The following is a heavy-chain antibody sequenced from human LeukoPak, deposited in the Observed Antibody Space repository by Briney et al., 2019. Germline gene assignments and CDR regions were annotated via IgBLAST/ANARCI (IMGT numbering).Heavy chain of an antibody. D-gene: IGHD3-10*01. CDR3: ARDPTMVRGPSMDV. CDR2: INHSGST. J-gene: IGHJ6*04. Sequence: PSETLSLTCAVYGGSFSGYYWSWIRQPPGKGLEWIGEINHSGSTNYNPSLKSRVTISVDKSKNQFSLKLSSVTAADTAVYYCARDPTMVRGPSMDVWGKGTTVTVSS. V-gene: IGHV4-34*01. CDR1: GGSFSGYY.